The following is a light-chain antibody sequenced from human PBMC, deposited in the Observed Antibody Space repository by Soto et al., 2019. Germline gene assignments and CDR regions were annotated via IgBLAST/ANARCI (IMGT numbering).Light chain of an antibody. CDR3: QQYDASPLT. V-gene: IGKV3-20*01. J-gene: IGKJ3*01. CDR1: QSLSTNS. Sequence: EIVLTQSPVTLSWSPGERATLSCRASQSLSTNSLAWYQQKPGQTPRLLIYAASTRDTDIPDRFNGSGSGTDFALTISRLEPEDFALYYCQQYDASPLTFGPGTKVDIK. CDR2: AAS.